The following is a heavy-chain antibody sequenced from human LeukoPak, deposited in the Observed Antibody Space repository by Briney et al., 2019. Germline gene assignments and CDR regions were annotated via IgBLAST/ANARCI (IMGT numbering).Heavy chain of an antibody. CDR2: IYHSGSA. D-gene: IGHD3-22*01. CDR1: GGSISGSSYY. V-gene: IGHV4-30-4*08. CDR3: ARSYYDGSGYLFDH. J-gene: IGHJ4*02. Sequence: SETLSLTCTVSGGSISGSSYYWGWIRQPPGKGLEWIGYIYHSGSAYYNPSLKSRVTMSVDTSKNQFSLKLSSVTAADTAVYYCARSYYDGSGYLFDHWGQGTLVTVSS.